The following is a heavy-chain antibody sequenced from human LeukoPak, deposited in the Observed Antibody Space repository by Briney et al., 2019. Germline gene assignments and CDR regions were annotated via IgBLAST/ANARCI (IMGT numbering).Heavy chain of an antibody. D-gene: IGHD1-1*01. J-gene: IGHJ6*03. V-gene: IGHV4-34*01. CDR1: GGSFSGYY. CDR3: ARGGALERLSIYYYYMDV. Sequence: PSETLSLTCAVYGGSFSGYYWSWIRHPPGKGLEWIGEINHSGSTNYNPSLKSRVTISVDTSKTQFSLKLSSVTAADTAVYYCARGGALERLSIYYYYMDVWGKGTTVTVSS. CDR2: INHSGST.